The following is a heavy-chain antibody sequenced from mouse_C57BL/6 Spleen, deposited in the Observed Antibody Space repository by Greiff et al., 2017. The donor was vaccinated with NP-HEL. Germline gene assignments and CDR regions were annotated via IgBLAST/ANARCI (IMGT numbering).Heavy chain of an antibody. CDR3: ARESTRAYFDY. CDR2: IYPGDGAT. J-gene: IGHJ2*01. CDR1: GFAFSSYW. V-gene: IGHV1-80*01. D-gene: IGHD3-3*01. Sequence: VQLQQSGADLVKPGASVKISCKASGFAFSSYWMHWVQQTPGKGLEWIGQIYPGDGATNYNGKFKGKATLTADKSSSTAYMQLSSLTSEDSEVYFCARESTRAYFDYWGQGTTLTVSS.